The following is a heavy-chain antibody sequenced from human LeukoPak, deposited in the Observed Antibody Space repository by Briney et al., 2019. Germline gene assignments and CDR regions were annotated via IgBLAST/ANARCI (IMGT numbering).Heavy chain of an antibody. J-gene: IGHJ4*02. CDR1: GGTFSSYA. CDR2: IIPILGTA. D-gene: IGHD3-22*01. Sequence: SVKVSCKASGGTFSSYAISWVRQAPGQGLEWMGGIIPILGTANYAQKFQGRVTITADESTSTAYMELSSLRSEDTAVYYCARYPYDSSGYPAHYFDYWGQGTLVTVSS. CDR3: ARYPYDSSGYPAHYFDY. V-gene: IGHV1-69*13.